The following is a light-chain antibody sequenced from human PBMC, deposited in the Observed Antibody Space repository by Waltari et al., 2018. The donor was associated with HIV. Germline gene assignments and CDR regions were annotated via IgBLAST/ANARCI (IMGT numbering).Light chain of an antibody. Sequence: SYELTQPPPVSVSPGQTARIPCPGDKLGYKYACWYQQKPGQSPVVVIYQDKKRPSGIPERFSGSNSENTATLTISGTQAMDEADYYCQAWDTSSVLFGGGTKLTVL. CDR3: QAWDTSSVL. CDR1: KLGYKY. CDR2: QDK. V-gene: IGLV3-1*01. J-gene: IGLJ2*01.